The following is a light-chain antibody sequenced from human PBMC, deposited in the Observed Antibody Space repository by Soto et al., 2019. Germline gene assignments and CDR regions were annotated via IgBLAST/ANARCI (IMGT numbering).Light chain of an antibody. CDR1: QGISSY. CDR2: VAS. J-gene: IGKJ5*01. V-gene: IGKV1-9*01. CDR3: QQLNSCPIT. Sequence: IQVSQSPASLSASVGDTVTITCRASQGISSYLTWYQQKPGKAPKVLIYVASTLESGVPSRFSGSGSGTDFTLTISSLQPEDSATYYCQQLNSCPITFGQGTRLEIK.